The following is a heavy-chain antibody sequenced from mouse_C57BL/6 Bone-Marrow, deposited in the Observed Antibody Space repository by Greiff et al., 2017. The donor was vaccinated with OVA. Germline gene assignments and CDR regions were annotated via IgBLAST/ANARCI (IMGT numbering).Heavy chain of an antibody. CDR2: ISDGGSYT. CDR3: ARESVY. V-gene: IGHV5-4*01. Sequence: EVKVVESGGGLVKPGGSLKLSCAASGFTFSSYAMSWVRQTPEKRLEWVATISDGGSYTYYPDNVKGRFTISRDNAKNNLYLQMSHLKSEDTAMYYCARESVYWGQGTSVTVSS. CDR1: GFTFSSYA. J-gene: IGHJ4*01.